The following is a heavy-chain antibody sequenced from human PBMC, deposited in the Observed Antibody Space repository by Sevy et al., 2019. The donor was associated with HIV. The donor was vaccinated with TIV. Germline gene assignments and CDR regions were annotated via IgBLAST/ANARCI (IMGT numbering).Heavy chain of an antibody. J-gene: IGHJ4*02. D-gene: IGHD3-22*01. Sequence: ASVKVSCKVSGYTLTQLSMHWVRQAPGKGLEWMGSFDPEDGETLYAQNFQGRVTMTEDTSTDTAYMALSSLRSEDTAIYYCATTKDYYDSSGYPFDYWGQGTLVTVSS. V-gene: IGHV1-24*01. CDR3: ATTKDYYDSSGYPFDY. CDR2: FDPEDGET. CDR1: GYTLTQLS.